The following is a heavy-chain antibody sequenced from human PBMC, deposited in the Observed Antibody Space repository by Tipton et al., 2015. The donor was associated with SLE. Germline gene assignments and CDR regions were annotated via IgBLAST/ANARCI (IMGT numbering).Heavy chain of an antibody. CDR1: GGSISSGGYY. J-gene: IGHJ3*02. CDR3: ASNYDTTPVAFDI. CDR2: LYYSGRT. D-gene: IGHD3-22*01. Sequence: TLSLTCTVSGGSISSGGYYWSWIRPHPGKGLECIGYLYYSGRTNYNPSLKSRVTISVDTSKNQFSLKLSSVTAADTAVYYCASNYDTTPVAFDIWGQGTMVTVSS. V-gene: IGHV4-61*08.